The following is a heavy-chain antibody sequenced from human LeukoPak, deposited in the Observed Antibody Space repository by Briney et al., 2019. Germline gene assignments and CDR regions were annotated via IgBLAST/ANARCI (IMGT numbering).Heavy chain of an antibody. V-gene: IGHV3-33*08. CDR3: ARALSTAARTTQFDY. J-gene: IGHJ4*02. CDR1: GFTFRSFA. Sequence: GGSLRLSCAASGFTFRSFAMHWVRQAPGKGLEWVAVIWYDGSNKYYADSVKGRFTISRDNSKNTLYLQMNSLRAEDTAVYYCARALSTAARTTQFDYWGQGTLVTVSS. CDR2: IWYDGSNK. D-gene: IGHD6-6*01.